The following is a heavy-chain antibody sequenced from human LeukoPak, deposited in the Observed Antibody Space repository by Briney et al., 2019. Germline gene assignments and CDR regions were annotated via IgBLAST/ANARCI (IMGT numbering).Heavy chain of an antibody. CDR3: ARLARVAATPGGSRGSYYYYGMDV. Sequence: PSETLSLTCAVYGGSFSGYYWSWIRQPPGKGLEWIGEINHSGSTNYNPSLKSRVTISVDTSKNQFSLKLSSVTAADTAVYYCARLARVAATPGGSRGSYYYYGMDVWGQGTTVTVSS. CDR1: GGSFSGYY. J-gene: IGHJ6*02. D-gene: IGHD2-15*01. V-gene: IGHV4-34*01. CDR2: INHSGST.